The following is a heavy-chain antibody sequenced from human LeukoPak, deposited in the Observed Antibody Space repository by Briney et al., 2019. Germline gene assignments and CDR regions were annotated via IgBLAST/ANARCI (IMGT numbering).Heavy chain of an antibody. D-gene: IGHD2-21*01. J-gene: IGHJ4*02. CDR3: ARGAKGDLYDY. Sequence: PGGSLRLPCAASGFTFSSYAMHWVRQAPGKGLEYVSAISSNGDSTYYANSVKGRFTISRDNSKNTLYLQMGSLRAEDMAVYYCARGAKGDLYDYWGQGTLVTVSS. CDR1: GFTFSSYA. CDR2: ISSNGDST. V-gene: IGHV3-64*01.